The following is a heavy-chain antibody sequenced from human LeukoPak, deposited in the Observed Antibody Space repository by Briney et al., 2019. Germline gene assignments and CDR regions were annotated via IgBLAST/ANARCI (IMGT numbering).Heavy chain of an antibody. J-gene: IGHJ4*02. CDR3: ARDRGYSTFDY. V-gene: IGHV3-33*01. Sequence: GRSLRLSCAASGFTFSSYGMHWVRQAPGKGLEWVAVMWYDGSNKYYADSVKGRFTISRDNSKNTLYLQMNSLRAEDTAVYYCARDRGYSTFDYWGQGTLVTVSS. CDR1: GFTFSSYG. D-gene: IGHD4-23*01. CDR2: MWYDGSNK.